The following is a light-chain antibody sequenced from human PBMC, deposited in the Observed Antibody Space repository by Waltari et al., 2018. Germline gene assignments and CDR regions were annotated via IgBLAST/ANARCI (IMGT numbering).Light chain of an antibody. CDR3: QKYDFLPAT. Sequence: EIVLTQSPGTLSLSPGERPTLSCRASQGVGKYLAWYQQRPGQAPRLLLYHASIRATGIPDRFSGSGSGTDFSLTISRLEPEDFAVYYCQKYDFLPATFGQGTTVEIK. V-gene: IGKV3-20*01. CDR1: QGVGKY. CDR2: HAS. J-gene: IGKJ1*01.